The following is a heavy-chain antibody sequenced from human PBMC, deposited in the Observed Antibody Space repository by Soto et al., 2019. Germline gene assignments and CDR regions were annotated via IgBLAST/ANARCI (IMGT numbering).Heavy chain of an antibody. J-gene: IGHJ5*02. CDR1: GYSFTSHW. D-gene: IGHD6-13*01. CDR2: IYPGDSDT. Sequence: PGESLKISCKGSGYSFTSHWIGWVRQMPGKGLEWMGIIYPGDSDTRYSPSFQGQVTISADKSISTAYLQWSSLKASDTAMYYWASRSSRWSNWFDPCRQLHLVTVSS. CDR3: ASRSSRWSNWFDP. V-gene: IGHV5-51*01.